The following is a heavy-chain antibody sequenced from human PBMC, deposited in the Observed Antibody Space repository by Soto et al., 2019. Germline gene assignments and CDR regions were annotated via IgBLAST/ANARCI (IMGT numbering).Heavy chain of an antibody. J-gene: IGHJ6*02. CDR1: GGTFSSYA. CDR2: IIPIFGTA. Sequence: QVQLVQSGAEVKKPGSSVKVSCKASGGTFSSYAISWVRQAPGQGLEWMGGIIPIFGTANYAQKFQGRVTITADESLITSDMEVRSLRAEDTAVYYCARDAGYLYGSGSYYAPDYYYYGMDVWGQGITVTVSS. D-gene: IGHD3-10*01. CDR3: ARDAGYLYGSGSYYAPDYYYYGMDV. V-gene: IGHV1-69*01.